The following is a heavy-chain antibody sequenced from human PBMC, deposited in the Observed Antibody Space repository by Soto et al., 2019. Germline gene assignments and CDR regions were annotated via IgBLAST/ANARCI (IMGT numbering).Heavy chain of an antibody. J-gene: IGHJ4*02. V-gene: IGHV4-59*08. CDR1: GGSISSYY. CDR3: ARRDGDYGLFDY. Sequence: SETLSLTCTVSGGSISSYYWSWIRQPPGKGLEWIGYIYYSGSTNYNPSLKSRVTISVDTSKNQFSLKLSSVTAADTAVYYCARRDGDYGLFDYWGQGTLVTVSS. D-gene: IGHD4-17*01. CDR2: IYYSGST.